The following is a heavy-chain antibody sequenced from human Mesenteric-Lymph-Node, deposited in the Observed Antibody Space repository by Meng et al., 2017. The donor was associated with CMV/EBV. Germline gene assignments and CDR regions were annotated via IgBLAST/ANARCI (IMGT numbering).Heavy chain of an antibody. J-gene: IGHJ2*01. D-gene: IGHD5-18*01. CDR3: AREHSFDNWLFDL. Sequence: CAASGFNFSSYWMHWVRQAPGKGLLWVSRIKSDGSSTSYADSVKGRFTISRDNAKNTLYLQMNSLRAEDTAVYYCAREHSFDNWLFDLWGRGTLVTVSS. CDR2: IKSDGSST. CDR1: GFNFSSYW. V-gene: IGHV3-74*01.